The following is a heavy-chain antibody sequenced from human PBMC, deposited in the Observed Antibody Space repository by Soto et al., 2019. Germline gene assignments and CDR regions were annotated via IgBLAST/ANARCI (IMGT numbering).Heavy chain of an antibody. CDR3: ARPRAYYYDSSGYFDY. CDR2: IYPGDSDT. D-gene: IGHD3-22*01. CDR1: GYRFTSYW. J-gene: IGHJ4*02. V-gene: IGHV5-51*01. Sequence: PGESLKISCKGSGYRFTSYWIGWVRQMPGKGLEWMGIIYPGDSDTRYSPSFQGQVTISADKSISTAYLQWSSLKASDTAMYYCARPRAYYYDSSGYFDYWGQGTLVTVSS.